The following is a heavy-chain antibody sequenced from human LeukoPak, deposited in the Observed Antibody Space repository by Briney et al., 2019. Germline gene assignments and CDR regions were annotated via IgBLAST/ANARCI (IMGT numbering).Heavy chain of an antibody. J-gene: IGHJ4*02. CDR3: ARGSRHSKFDY. Sequence: ASVTVSCKASGNTFSSNFLHWVRQAPGQGLEWMGIINPSGGSTTYAQRFQGRVTMTRDTSTSTVYMELNSLRSEDTAVYYCARGSRHSKFDYWGQGTLVTVSS. V-gene: IGHV1-46*01. CDR1: GNTFSSNF. CDR2: INPSGGST. D-gene: IGHD6-13*01.